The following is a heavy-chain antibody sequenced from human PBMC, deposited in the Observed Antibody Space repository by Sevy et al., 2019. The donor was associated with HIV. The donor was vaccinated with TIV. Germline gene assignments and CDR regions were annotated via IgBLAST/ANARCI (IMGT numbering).Heavy chain of an antibody. J-gene: IGHJ4*02. Sequence: ASVKVSCEFSGGTFSSYPISWVRQAPGQGLEWMGRIIPIFGTTNYAQKFQGRVTFIADDSSSTAYMELRSLRSEDTAVYYCARFPNVAAAGTIIWGQGTLVTVSS. CDR1: GGTFSSYP. D-gene: IGHD6-13*01. CDR2: IIPIFGTT. V-gene: IGHV1-69*13. CDR3: ARFPNVAAAGTII.